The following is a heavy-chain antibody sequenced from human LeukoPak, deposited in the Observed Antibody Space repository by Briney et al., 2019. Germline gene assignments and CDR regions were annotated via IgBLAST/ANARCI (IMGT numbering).Heavy chain of an antibody. J-gene: IGHJ3*02. D-gene: IGHD3-22*01. CDR3: ARDYDSSGYGAFDI. CDR2: IYHSGST. Sequence: NPSETLSLTCAVSGGSISSSNWWSWVRQPPGKGLEWIGEIYHSGSTNYNPSLKSRVTISVDTSKNQFSLKLSSVTAADTAVYYCARDYDSSGYGAFDIWGQGTMVTVSS. CDR1: GGSISSSNW. V-gene: IGHV4-4*02.